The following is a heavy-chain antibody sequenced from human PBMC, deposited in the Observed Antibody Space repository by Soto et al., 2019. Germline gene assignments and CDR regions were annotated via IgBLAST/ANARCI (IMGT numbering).Heavy chain of an antibody. V-gene: IGHV3-33*01. J-gene: IGHJ6*02. Sequence: GGSLRLSCAASGFTFSSYGMHWVRQAPGKGLEWVAVIWYDGSNKYYADSVKGRFTISRDNSKNTLYLQMNSLRAEDTAVYYCARVVGSYGAQYYYYYYGMDVWGQGTTVTVSS. CDR2: IWYDGSNK. CDR1: GFTFSSYG. D-gene: IGHD5-18*01. CDR3: ARVVGSYGAQYYYYYYGMDV.